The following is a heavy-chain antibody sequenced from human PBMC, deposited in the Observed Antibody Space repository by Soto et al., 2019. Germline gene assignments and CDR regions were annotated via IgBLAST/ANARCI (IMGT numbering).Heavy chain of an antibody. V-gene: IGHV1-2*02. CDR1: GYTFTGYF. J-gene: IGHJ5*02. Sequence: AXVKVSCKSSGYTFTGYFIHWVRQAPGQGLEWMGWINPNSGATKYAQKFQGRVTMTRDTSISTAYMELTLLRSDDTAIYYCARGGGTILAPLPWGEGTLVTASS. D-gene: IGHD3-10*01. CDR3: ARGGGTILAPLP. CDR2: INPNSGAT.